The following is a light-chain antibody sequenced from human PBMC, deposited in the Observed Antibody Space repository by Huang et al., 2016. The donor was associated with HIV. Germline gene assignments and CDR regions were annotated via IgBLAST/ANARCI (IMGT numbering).Light chain of an antibody. CDR1: QGIRND. CDR2: AAS. J-gene: IGKJ1*01. V-gene: IGKV1-6*01. Sequence: AIQMTQSPSSLSASVGDRVTITCRASQGIRNDLGWYQQKPGKGPKLLIYAASSLQSGVPSRFSGSGSCTDFTLIISSLQPEDFATYYCQQDYNYLRTFGQGTKVEIK. CDR3: QQDYNYLRT.